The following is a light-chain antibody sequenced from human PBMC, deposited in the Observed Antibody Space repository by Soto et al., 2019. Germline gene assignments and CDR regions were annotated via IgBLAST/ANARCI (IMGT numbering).Light chain of an antibody. CDR2: DAS. J-gene: IGKJ5*01. CDR3: QQRSDWPRIT. V-gene: IGKV3-11*01. Sequence: EIVLTQSPATLSLSPGERATLSFSASQSVGRDLAWYQQKSGQTPRLLIYDASNRATGIPARISGSGSGTDFTLTISSLEPEDFAVYYCQQRSDWPRITFGQGTRLEIK. CDR1: QSVGRD.